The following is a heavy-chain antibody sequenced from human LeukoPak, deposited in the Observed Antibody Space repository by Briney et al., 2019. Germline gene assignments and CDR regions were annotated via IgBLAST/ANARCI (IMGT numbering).Heavy chain of an antibody. CDR3: ARAVGYSSGWYRFDY. CDR2: IYYSGST. V-gene: IGHV4-59*01. J-gene: IGHJ4*02. CDR1: GGSISSYY. D-gene: IGHD6-19*01. Sequence: PSETLSLTCTVFGGSISSYYWSWIRQPPGKGLEWIGYIYYSGSTNYNPSLKSRVTISVDTSKNQFSLKLSSVTAADTAVYYCARAVGYSSGWYRFDYWGQGTLVTVSS.